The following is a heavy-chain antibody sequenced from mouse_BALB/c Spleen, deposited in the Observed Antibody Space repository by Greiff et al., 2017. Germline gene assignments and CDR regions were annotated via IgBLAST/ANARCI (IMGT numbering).Heavy chain of an antibody. CDR1: GYTFTSYY. CDR3: ARSRYYGSSDYYAMDY. Sequence: VQLQQSGPELVKPGASVRISCKASGYTFTSYYIHWVKQRPGQGLEWIGWIYPGNVNTKYNEKFKGKATLTADKSSSTAYMQLSSLTSEDSAVYFCARSRYYGSSDYYAMDYWGQGTSVTVSS. CDR2: IYPGNVNT. J-gene: IGHJ4*01. D-gene: IGHD1-1*01. V-gene: IGHV1S56*01.